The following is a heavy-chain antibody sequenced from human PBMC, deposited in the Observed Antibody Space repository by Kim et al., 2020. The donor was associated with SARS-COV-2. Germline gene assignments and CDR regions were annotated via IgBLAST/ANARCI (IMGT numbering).Heavy chain of an antibody. J-gene: IGHJ3*02. CDR2: ISDFSTTT. D-gene: IGHD1-7*01. CDR1: GFTLSLYS. V-gene: IGHV3-48*04. Sequence: GGSLRLSCATSGFTLSLYSMNWFRQAPGKGLEWVSHISDFSTTTKYAESVKGRFTISRDNTKNSLYLQMNGLRAEDTAVYYCVRENYWAFDIWGQGTKVT. CDR3: VRENYWAFDI.